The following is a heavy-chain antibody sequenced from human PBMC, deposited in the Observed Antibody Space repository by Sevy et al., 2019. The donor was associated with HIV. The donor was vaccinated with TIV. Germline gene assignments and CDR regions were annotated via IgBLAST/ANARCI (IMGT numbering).Heavy chain of an antibody. Sequence: SETLSLTCTVSGGSISSSSYYWGWIRQPPGKGLEWIGSIYYSGSTYYNLSLKSRVTISVDTSKNQFSLKLSSVTAADTAVYYCARHEGGIIYDFWSLHNWFDPWGQGTLVTVSS. D-gene: IGHD3-3*01. CDR1: GGSISSSSYY. V-gene: IGHV4-39*01. CDR2: IYYSGST. CDR3: ARHEGGIIYDFWSLHNWFDP. J-gene: IGHJ5*02.